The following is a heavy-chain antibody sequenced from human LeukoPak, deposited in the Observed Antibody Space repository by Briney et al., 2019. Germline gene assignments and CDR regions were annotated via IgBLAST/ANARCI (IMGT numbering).Heavy chain of an antibody. J-gene: IGHJ4*02. CDR2: INPNGGGT. CDR3: ARGGYYFDSSGCHF. D-gene: IGHD3-9*01. CDR1: GYTFTGYF. V-gene: IGHV1-2*02. Sequence: ASVKVSCKASGYTFTGYFIHWVRQAPGQGLEWMGCINPNGGGTKYAQKFQDRVTMTRDTSVSTAYMELSRLRSDDTAVYFCARGGYYFDSSGCHFWGQGTLVTVSS.